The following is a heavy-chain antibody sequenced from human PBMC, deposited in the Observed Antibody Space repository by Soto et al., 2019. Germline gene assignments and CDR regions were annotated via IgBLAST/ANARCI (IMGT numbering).Heavy chain of an antibody. J-gene: IGHJ6*02. D-gene: IGHD6-6*01. CDR2: IYPGDSDT. CDR1: GYSFTSYW. CDR3: AFGSSSSGQNYYYYGMDV. Sequence: GESLKISCKGSGYSFTSYWIGWVRQMPGKGLEWMGIIYPGDSDTRYSPSFQGQVTISADKSISTAYLQWSSLKASDTAMYYCAFGSSSSGQNYYYYGMDVWGQGTTVTVSS. V-gene: IGHV5-51*01.